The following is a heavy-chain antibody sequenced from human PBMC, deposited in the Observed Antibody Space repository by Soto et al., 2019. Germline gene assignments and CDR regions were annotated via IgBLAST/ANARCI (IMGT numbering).Heavy chain of an antibody. Sequence: GGSLRLSCAACGFTFSNYSIIWVRQAPWKGLEWVSAISGSAESTYYSDSVKGRFTLSRDNSKNTLYLQTKSLRAEDTAVYLCVGESQRYYDRGRYHYYFDQSGQGTLVALSS. CDR1: GFTFSNYS. CDR3: VGESQRYYDRGRYHYYFDQ. V-gene: IGHV3-23*01. J-gene: IGHJ4*02. D-gene: IGHD3-22*01. CDR2: ISGSAEST.